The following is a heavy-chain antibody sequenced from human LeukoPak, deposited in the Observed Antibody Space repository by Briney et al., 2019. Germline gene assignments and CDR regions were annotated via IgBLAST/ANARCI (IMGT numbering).Heavy chain of an antibody. J-gene: IGHJ4*02. CDR2: IYYSGST. D-gene: IGHD5-12*01. CDR3: ARGYSGYGFDY. CDR1: GGSISSSSYY. Sequence: SQTLSLTCTVSGGSISSSSYYWSWIRQPPGKGLEWIGYIYYSGSTNYNPSLKSRVTISVDTSKNQFSLKLSSVTAADTAVYYCARGYSGYGFDYWGQGTLVTVSS. V-gene: IGHV4-61*01.